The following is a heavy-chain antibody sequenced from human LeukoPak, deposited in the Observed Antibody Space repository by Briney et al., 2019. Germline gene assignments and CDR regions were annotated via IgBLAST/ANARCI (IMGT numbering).Heavy chain of an antibody. V-gene: IGHV3-48*01. D-gene: IGHD5-18*01. CDR2: ISSSSSTI. CDR1: GFPFSSYT. J-gene: IGHJ4*02. CDR3: ARCGYNYDLRPLDY. Sequence: PGGSLRLSCAASGFPFSSYTMNWVRRAPGKGLEWVAYISSSSSTIYYADSVKGRFTISRDNAKNSLYLQMNSLRAEDTAVYYCARCGYNYDLRPLDYWGQGARVTVSS.